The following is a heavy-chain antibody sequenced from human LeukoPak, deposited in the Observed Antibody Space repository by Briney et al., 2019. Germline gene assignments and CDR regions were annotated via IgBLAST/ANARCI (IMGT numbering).Heavy chain of an antibody. D-gene: IGHD3-22*01. Sequence: PGESLKISCKGSGYSFTNYWIGWVRQMPGKGLEWMGIIYPGDSDIRYSPSFQGQVTISADKSISTAYLQWSSLKASDTAVYYCARFGEDSIGYYSFDYWGQGTLVTVSP. J-gene: IGHJ4*02. CDR2: IYPGDSDI. CDR1: GYSFTNYW. CDR3: ARFGEDSIGYYSFDY. V-gene: IGHV5-51*01.